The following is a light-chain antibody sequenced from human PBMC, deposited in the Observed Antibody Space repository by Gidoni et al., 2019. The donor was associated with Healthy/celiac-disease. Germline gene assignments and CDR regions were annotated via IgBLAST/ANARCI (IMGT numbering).Light chain of an antibody. CDR3: QQSYSTLT. J-gene: IGKJ4*01. CDR2: AAS. V-gene: IGKV1-39*01. CDR1: QSISSY. Sequence: DIKMTQSPTALSASVGDRVTITGRASQSISSYLNWYQQKPGKAPKLLIYAASSLQSGVPSRFSGSGSGTVFTLTISILQPEVSATYYCQQSYSTLTFGGGTKVEIK.